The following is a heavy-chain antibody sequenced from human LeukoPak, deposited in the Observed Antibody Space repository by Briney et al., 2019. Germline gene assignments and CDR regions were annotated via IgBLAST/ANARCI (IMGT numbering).Heavy chain of an antibody. V-gene: IGHV1-2*02. CDR3: ARERGSTSSGWFDP. CDR2: INPNSGGT. D-gene: IGHD2-2*01. J-gene: IGHJ5*02. CDR1: GYTFTGYY. Sequence: ASVRVSCKASGYTFTGYYMHWVRQAPGQGLEWMGWINPNSGGTNYAQKFQGRVTMTRGTSTSTAYMELSRLRSDDTAVYYCARERGSTSSGWFDPWGQGTLVTVSS.